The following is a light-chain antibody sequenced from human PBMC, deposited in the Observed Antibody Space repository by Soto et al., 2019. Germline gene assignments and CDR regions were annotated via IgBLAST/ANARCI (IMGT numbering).Light chain of an antibody. Sequence: DIQLTQSPSFLSASVGDRVTITCRASQGISNYLAWYQQKPGKAPKFLIYGASTLESGVPSRLSGSGSGTEFTLTISSLQPEDFATYHCQQFNSFPYTFGQGTKLEIK. CDR1: QGISNY. V-gene: IGKV1-9*01. CDR2: GAS. J-gene: IGKJ2*01. CDR3: QQFNSFPYT.